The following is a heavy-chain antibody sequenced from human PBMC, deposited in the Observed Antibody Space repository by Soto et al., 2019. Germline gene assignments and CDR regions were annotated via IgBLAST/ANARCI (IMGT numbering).Heavy chain of an antibody. CDR1: GYTFTSYY. D-gene: IGHD3-10*01. V-gene: IGHV1-46*01. J-gene: IGHJ3*02. CDR3: ARGPPFYYGSGSYYKNAFDI. Sequence: ASVKVSCKASGYTFTSYYMHWVRQAPGQGLEWMGIINPSGGSTSYAQKFQGRVTMTRDTSTSTVYMELSSLRSEDTAVYYCARGPPFYYGSGSYYKNAFDIWGQGTMVTV. CDR2: INPSGGST.